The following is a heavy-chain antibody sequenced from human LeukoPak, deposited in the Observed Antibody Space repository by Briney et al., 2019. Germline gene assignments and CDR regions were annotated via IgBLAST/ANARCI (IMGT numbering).Heavy chain of an antibody. J-gene: IGHJ4*02. D-gene: IGHD6-25*01. CDR2: ILYDGSNE. CDR3: ARMNRGSGDY. V-gene: IGHV3-30-3*01. CDR1: GFIFSNYA. Sequence: QSGGSLRLSCAASGFIFSNYAIHWVRQAPGKGLEWLAVILYDGSNEYYADSVKGRFTISRDNSKNTVYLQMNSLRPEDTAVYYCARMNRGSGDYWGQGTLVTVSS.